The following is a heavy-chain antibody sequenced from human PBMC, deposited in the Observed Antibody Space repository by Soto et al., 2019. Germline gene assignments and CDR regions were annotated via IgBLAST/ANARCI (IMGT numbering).Heavy chain of an antibody. D-gene: IGHD3-16*02. CDR2: IASDGTST. V-gene: IGHV3-74*01. Sequence: GGSLRLSCAASEFTLSRYWMHWVRQAPGKGLVWVSLIASDGTSTNYADSVKGRFTISRDNAKNTLYLQMNSLRAEDTAVYYCARDSLSFRAMDVWGQGTTVTVSS. J-gene: IGHJ6*02. CDR3: ARDSLSFRAMDV. CDR1: EFTLSRYW.